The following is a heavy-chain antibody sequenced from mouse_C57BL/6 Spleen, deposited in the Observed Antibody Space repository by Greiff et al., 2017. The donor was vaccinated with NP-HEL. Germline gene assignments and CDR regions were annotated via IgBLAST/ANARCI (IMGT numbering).Heavy chain of an antibody. CDR3: ARSYDGYYVDY. D-gene: IGHD2-3*01. CDR1: GYTFTSYW. V-gene: IGHV1-59*01. J-gene: IGHJ2*01. Sequence: QVQLKQPGAELVRPGTSVKLSCKASGYTFTSYWMHWVKQRPGQGLEWIGVIDPSDSYTNYNQKFKGKATLTVDTSSSTAYMQLSSLTSEDSAVYYCARSYDGYYVDYWGQGTTLTVSS. CDR2: IDPSDSYT.